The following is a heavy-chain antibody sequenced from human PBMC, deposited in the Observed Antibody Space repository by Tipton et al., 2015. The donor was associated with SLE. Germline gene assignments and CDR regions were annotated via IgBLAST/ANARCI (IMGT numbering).Heavy chain of an antibody. J-gene: IGHJ4*02. CDR1: GYTLSTHG. CDR2: ISAYNGVT. V-gene: IGHV1-18*01. CDR3: AREGLRWLYFDY. D-gene: IGHD5-12*01. Sequence: QSGPEVKKPGASVKVSCKASGYTLSTHGITWVRQAPGGGLEWMGWISAYNGVTSYVQKLQGRVTMTTDTSSNTAYMELRSLTSDDTAVYYCAREGLRWLYFDYWGQGTLVTVSS.